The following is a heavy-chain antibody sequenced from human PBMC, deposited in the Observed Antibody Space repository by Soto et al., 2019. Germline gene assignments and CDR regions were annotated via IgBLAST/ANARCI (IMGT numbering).Heavy chain of an antibody. CDR3: VRHKDRNCFDP. J-gene: IGHJ5*02. Sequence: SETLSLTCTVSGDSISSDSYYWGWIRQPPGKGLEWIGSIYYSTSAYYNPSGSTYYNPSLKSRVTISIDTSKNHFSLKLSSVTATDTAVYYCVRHKDRNCFDPWGQGTLVTVSS. CDR2: IYYSTSAYYNPSGST. V-gene: IGHV4-39*01. CDR1: GDSISSDSYY.